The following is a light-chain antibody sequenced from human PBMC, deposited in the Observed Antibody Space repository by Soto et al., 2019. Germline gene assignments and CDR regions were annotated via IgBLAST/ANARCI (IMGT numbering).Light chain of an antibody. J-gene: IGKJ1*01. CDR3: HQYGGSPRT. Sequence: EIVLTQCPGTLCLSPRERATLSCRASQSVSSNYLNWFQQKPGQAPRLLIYGVSSRATGIPDRFSGSGAGTDFTLTISRLEPGDFAVYYCHQYGGSPRTFGQGTKVDIK. CDR1: QSVSSNY. CDR2: GVS. V-gene: IGKV3-20*01.